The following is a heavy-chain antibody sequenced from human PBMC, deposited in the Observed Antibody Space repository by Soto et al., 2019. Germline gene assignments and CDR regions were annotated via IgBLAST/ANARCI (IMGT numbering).Heavy chain of an antibody. J-gene: IGHJ6*02. V-gene: IGHV4-4*02. CDR1: GVSISSSHW. CDR3: AICPYGSYTFGIDV. D-gene: IGHD3-3*01. CDR2: IHYSGTT. Sequence: QVQLQESGPGLVKSSGTLSLTCAVSGVSISSSHWWTWVRQPPGKGLEWIGEIHYSGTTNYNPPLGGRVTISADKSRNQFSLILSSVTAADTAVYYCAICPYGSYTFGIDVWGQGTTVTVSS.